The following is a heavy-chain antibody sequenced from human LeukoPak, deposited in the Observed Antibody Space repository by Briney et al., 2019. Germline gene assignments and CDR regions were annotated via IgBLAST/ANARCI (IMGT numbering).Heavy chain of an antibody. CDR3: ARGLHSGWSVSIDY. CDR2: IIPIFGTA. D-gene: IGHD6-19*01. J-gene: IGHJ4*02. CDR1: RGTFSSYA. Sequence: SVKVSCKASRGTFSSYAISWVRQAPGQGLEWMGGIIPIFGTANYAQKFQGRVTITADESTSTAYMELSSLRSEDTAVYYCARGLHSGWSVSIDYWGQGTLVTVSS. V-gene: IGHV1-69*01.